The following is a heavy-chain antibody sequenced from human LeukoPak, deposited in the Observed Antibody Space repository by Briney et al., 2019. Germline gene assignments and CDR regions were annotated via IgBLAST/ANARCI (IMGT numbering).Heavy chain of an antibody. Sequence: ASVKVSCKASGYSFNSYGITWVRQAPGQGLEWLGWISASNGNTNYAQKLQGRVTMTSDTSTSTAYMDLRSLTPDDTAFYYCARYPLSYTGNWHYFFDYWGQGTLLTVSS. CDR2: ISASNGNT. D-gene: IGHD1-7*01. V-gene: IGHV1-18*01. CDR1: GYSFNSYG. CDR3: ARYPLSYTGNWHYFFDY. J-gene: IGHJ4*02.